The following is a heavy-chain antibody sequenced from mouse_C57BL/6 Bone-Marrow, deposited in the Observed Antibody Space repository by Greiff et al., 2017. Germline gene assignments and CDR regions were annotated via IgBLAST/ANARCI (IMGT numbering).Heavy chain of an antibody. J-gene: IGHJ1*03. V-gene: IGHV5-4*03. CDR1: GFTFSSYA. CDR3: ARIPYYYGSSPWYFDV. Sequence: EVKLVESGGGLVKPGGSLKLSCAASGFTFSSYAMSWVRQTPEKRLEWVATISDGGGYTYYPDNVKGRFTISRDNAKNNLYLQMSHLRSADTAMYYCARIPYYYGSSPWYFDVWGTGTTVTVSS. D-gene: IGHD1-1*01. CDR2: ISDGGGYT.